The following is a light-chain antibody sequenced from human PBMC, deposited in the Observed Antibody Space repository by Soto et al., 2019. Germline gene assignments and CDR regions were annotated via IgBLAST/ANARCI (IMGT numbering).Light chain of an antibody. J-gene: IGKJ5*01. CDR3: QQHSNWPPIT. Sequence: EIVLTQSPATLSLAPGARATLSCRASQRVSSYLAWYQQKPGQAPRLLIYDASDRATGIPGRFSGSGSGTDFTLTISSLEPEDFAGYYCQQHSNWPPITFGQGTRLEIK. V-gene: IGKV3-11*01. CDR2: DAS. CDR1: QRVSSY.